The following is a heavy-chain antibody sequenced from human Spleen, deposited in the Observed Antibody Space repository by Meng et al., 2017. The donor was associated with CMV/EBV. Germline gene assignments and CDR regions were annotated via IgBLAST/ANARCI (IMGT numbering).Heavy chain of an antibody. CDR1: YTLSSHY. V-gene: IGHV1-46*04. CDR2: INPSNDYT. D-gene: IGHD3/OR15-3a*01. Sequence: YTLSSHYIHWVRRARGQRLEWMAIINPSNDYTDCPENLQDRITITRDTSTSIVYMDLSRLRSEDTAVYYCARGGLTAGSSSDDLFEIWGQGTMVTVSS. J-gene: IGHJ3*02. CDR3: ARGGLTAGSSSDDLFEI.